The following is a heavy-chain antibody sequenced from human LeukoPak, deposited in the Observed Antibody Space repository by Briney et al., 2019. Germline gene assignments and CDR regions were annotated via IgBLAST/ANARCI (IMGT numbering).Heavy chain of an antibody. CDR3: ARSCSSTSCYLPLDY. Sequence: SETLSLTCTVSGGSISSYYWSWIRQPAGKGLEWIGRIYTSGSTNYNPSLKSRVTMSVDTSKNQFSLKLSSVAAADTAVYYCARSCSSTSCYLPLDYWGQGTLVTVSS. J-gene: IGHJ4*02. D-gene: IGHD2-2*01. CDR1: GGSISSYY. V-gene: IGHV4-4*07. CDR2: IYTSGST.